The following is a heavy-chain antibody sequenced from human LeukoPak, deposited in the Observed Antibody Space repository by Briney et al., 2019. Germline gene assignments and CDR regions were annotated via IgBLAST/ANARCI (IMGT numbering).Heavy chain of an antibody. J-gene: IGHJ3*02. D-gene: IGHD2-15*01. CDR3: ARGGRRIVVAATPVYYAFDI. V-gene: IGHV4-34*01. Sequence: SETLSLTCAVYGGSFSGYYWSWIRQPPGKGLEWIGEINHSGSTNYNPSLKSRVTISVDTSKNQFSLKLSSVTAADTAVYYCARGGRRIVVAATPVYYAFDIWGQGTMVTVSS. CDR1: GGSFSGYY. CDR2: INHSGST.